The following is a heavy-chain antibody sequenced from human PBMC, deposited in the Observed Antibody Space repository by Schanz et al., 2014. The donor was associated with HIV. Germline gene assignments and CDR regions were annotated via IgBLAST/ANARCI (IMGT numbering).Heavy chain of an antibody. CDR3: AKTEYDSRGNSQSHFDY. V-gene: IGHV3-23*04. CDR1: GFTFSNYG. CDR2: ISESGGRT. J-gene: IGHJ4*02. Sequence: VQLVESGGGVVRPGKSLRLSCEASGFTFSNYGMHWVRQAPGKGLEWVSSISESGGRTYYADSVNGRFTISRDNSKNTLYLQMTTLRIDDTAVYYCAKTEYDSRGNSQSHFDYWGQGTLVTVSS. D-gene: IGHD3-22*01.